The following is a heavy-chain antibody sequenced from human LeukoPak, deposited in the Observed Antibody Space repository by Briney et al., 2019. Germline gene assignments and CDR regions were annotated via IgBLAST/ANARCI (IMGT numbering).Heavy chain of an antibody. Sequence: SETLSLTCAVYGGSFSGYYWGWIRQPPGKGLEWIGEINHSGSTNYNPSLKSRVTISVDTSKNQFSLKLSSVTAADTAVYYCARGVKRWPHLSHFDYWGQGTLVTVSS. CDR2: INHSGST. CDR1: GGSFSGYY. V-gene: IGHV4-34*01. J-gene: IGHJ4*02. CDR3: ARGVKRWPHLSHFDY. D-gene: IGHD4-23*01.